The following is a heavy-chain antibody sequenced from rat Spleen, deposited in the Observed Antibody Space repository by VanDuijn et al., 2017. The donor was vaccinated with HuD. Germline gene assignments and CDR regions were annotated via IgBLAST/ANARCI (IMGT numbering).Heavy chain of an antibody. CDR3: TTDAYNSGPQGFAY. D-gene: IGHD4-3*01. CDR1: GFTFSDAW. Sequence: EVQLVETGGSLVQPGKSLKLTCATSGFTFSDAWMHWVRRSPEKPLEWVAQIKAKSNNYATYYADSVKGRFTISRDNSKSTLYLQMDSLRSEDTATYYCTTDAYNSGPQGFAYWGQGTLVTVSS. V-gene: IGHV6-8*01. CDR2: IKAKSNNYAT. J-gene: IGHJ3*01.